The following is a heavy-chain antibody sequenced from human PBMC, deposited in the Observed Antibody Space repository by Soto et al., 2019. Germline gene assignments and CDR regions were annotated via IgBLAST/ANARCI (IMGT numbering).Heavy chain of an antibody. Sequence: PGRLLRLSCGVSGVTLSNAWMSWVRQSPGKGLEWVGRIKSKTDGGTTDYAAPVKGRFTISRDDSKNTLYLQMNSLKTEDTAVYYCTTDSLFLGGSCYRPYYDSSPGYDYWGQGTLVTVFS. J-gene: IGHJ4*02. CDR3: TTDSLFLGGSCYRPYYDSSPGYDY. CDR1: GVTLSNAW. V-gene: IGHV3-15*01. D-gene: IGHD3-9*01. CDR2: IKSKTDGGTT.